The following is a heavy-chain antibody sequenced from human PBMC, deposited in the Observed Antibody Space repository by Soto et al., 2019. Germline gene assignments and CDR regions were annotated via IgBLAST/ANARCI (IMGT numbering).Heavy chain of an antibody. J-gene: IGHJ5*02. CDR3: ASGLGPVDWFDP. Sequence: PGGSLRLSCAASGFTFSSYSMNWVRQAPGKGLEWVSSISSSSSYIYYADSVKGRFTISRDNAKNSLYLQMNSLRAEDTAVYYCASGLGPVDWFDPWGQGTLVTVSS. D-gene: IGHD3-10*01. CDR1: GFTFSSYS. V-gene: IGHV3-21*01. CDR2: ISSSSSYI.